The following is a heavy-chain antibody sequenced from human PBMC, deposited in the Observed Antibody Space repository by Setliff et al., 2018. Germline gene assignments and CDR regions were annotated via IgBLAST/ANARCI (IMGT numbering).Heavy chain of an antibody. Sequence: ASVKVSCKASGYTFTDYYMHWVRQAPGQGLEWMGIINPSGGSTSYAQKFQGRVTMTRDTSTSTVYMELSSLRSEDTAVYYCARGLYCSSTSCYPFYYYYYGMDVWGQGTTVTVSS. V-gene: IGHV1-46*01. CDR2: INPSGGST. CDR3: ARGLYCSSTSCYPFYYYYYGMDV. J-gene: IGHJ6*02. CDR1: GYTFTDYY. D-gene: IGHD2-2*01.